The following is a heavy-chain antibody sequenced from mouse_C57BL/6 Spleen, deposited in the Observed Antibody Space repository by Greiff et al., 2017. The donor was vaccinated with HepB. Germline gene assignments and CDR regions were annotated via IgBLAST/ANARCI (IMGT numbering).Heavy chain of an antibody. V-gene: IGHV1-80*01. CDR1: GYAFSSYW. J-gene: IGHJ4*01. CDR2: IYPGDGDT. CDR3: ARGGLRQAYAMDY. Sequence: VQRVESGAELVKPGASVKISCKASGYAFSSYWMNWVKQRPGKGLEWIGQIYPGDGDTNYNGKFKGKATLTADKSSSTAYMQLSSLTSEDSAVYFCARGGLRQAYAMDYWGQGTSVTVSS. D-gene: IGHD2-4*01.